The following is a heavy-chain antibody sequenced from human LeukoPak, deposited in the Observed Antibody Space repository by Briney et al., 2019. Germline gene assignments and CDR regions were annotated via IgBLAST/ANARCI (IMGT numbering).Heavy chain of an antibody. Sequence: ASVKVSCKASGYTFTSYGISWVRQAPGQGLEWMGWISAYNGNTNYAQKLQGRVTMTTDTSTSTAYMELRSLRSDDTAVYYCARAGYYDSSGYKVDYWGQGTLVTVSS. V-gene: IGHV1-18*01. CDR2: ISAYNGNT. CDR1: GYTFTSYG. CDR3: ARAGYYDSSGYKVDY. J-gene: IGHJ4*02. D-gene: IGHD3-22*01.